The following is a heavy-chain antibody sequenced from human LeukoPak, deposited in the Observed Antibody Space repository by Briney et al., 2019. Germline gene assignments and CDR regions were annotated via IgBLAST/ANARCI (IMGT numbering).Heavy chain of an antibody. Sequence: GGSLRLSCTASGFTFSAYAMHWVRQAPGKGLEWVAFIRYNGGEEHHADSVKGRFTISRDNSKNTLYLQMNSLRAEDTAVYYCAKVSSSCPDCSFDSWGQGTLVTVSS. J-gene: IGHJ4*02. CDR3: AKVSSSCPDCSFDS. CDR1: GFTFSAYA. V-gene: IGHV3-30*02. CDR2: IRYNGGEE. D-gene: IGHD6-13*01.